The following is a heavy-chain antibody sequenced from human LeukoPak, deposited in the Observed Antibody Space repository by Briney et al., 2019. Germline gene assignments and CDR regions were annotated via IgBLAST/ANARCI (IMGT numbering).Heavy chain of an antibody. D-gene: IGHD6-13*01. V-gene: IGHV3-21*01. J-gene: IGHJ3*02. CDR1: GFTFSSYS. Sequence: PGGSPRLSCAASGFTFSSYSMNWVRQAPGKGLEWVSSISSSSSSIYYADSVNGRFTISRDNAQNSLYLQMNSLRAEDTAVYYCARGEYSSSWYLAFDIWGQGTMVTVSS. CDR3: ARGEYSSSWYLAFDI. CDR2: ISSSSSSI.